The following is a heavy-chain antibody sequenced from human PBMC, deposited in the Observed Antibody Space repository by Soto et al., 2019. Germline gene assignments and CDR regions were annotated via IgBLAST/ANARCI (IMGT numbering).Heavy chain of an antibody. D-gene: IGHD5-12*01. J-gene: IGHJ6*02. CDR2: ISYDGSNK. V-gene: IGHV3-30*18. CDR3: AKDQSSGDDFSRTYGMDV. Sequence: PGGSLRLSCAASGFTFSSYGMHWVRQAPGKGLEWVAVISYDGSNKYYAESVKGRFTISRDNSKNTLYLQMNNLRDEDTAVYYCAKDQSSGDDFSRTYGMDVWGQGTTVTVSS. CDR1: GFTFSSYG.